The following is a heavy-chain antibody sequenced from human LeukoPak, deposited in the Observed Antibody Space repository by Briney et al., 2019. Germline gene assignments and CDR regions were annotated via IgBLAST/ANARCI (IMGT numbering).Heavy chain of an antibody. J-gene: IGHJ4*02. CDR3: ARVIPWDGYNPYYFDY. V-gene: IGHV1-8*03. D-gene: IGHD5-24*01. CDR1: GYTFTSYD. Sequence: ASVKVSCKASGYTFTSYDINCVRQATGQGLEWMGWMNPNSGNTGYAQKFQGRVTITRNTSISTAYMELSSLRSEDTAVYYCARVIPWDGYNPYYFDYWGQGTLVTVSS. CDR2: MNPNSGNT.